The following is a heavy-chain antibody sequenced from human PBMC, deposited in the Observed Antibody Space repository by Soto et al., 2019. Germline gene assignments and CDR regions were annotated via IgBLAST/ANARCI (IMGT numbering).Heavy chain of an antibody. CDR1: GDSISTYY. CDR2: SYYSGST. D-gene: IGHD3-10*01. CDR3: ARAVSMVRGIIVFDY. Sequence: SDTLSLTCTVSGDSISTYYWTWIRQPPGKGLEWIGYSYYSGSTNYNPSLKSRVTISVDTSKNHFSLKLSSVTAADTAMYYCARAVSMVRGIIVFDYWGQGTLVTVSS. J-gene: IGHJ4*02. V-gene: IGHV4-59*08.